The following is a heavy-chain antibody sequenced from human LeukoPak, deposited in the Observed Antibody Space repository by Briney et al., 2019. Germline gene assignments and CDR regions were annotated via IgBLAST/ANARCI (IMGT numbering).Heavy chain of an antibody. CDR2: IGIPGDT. Sequence: GGSLRLSCEASGFTFSGYDMHWLRQTPAKGLEWVAAIGIPGDTYYPASVKGRFTISRENTKSSFYLQMNSLRAEDTAVYFCARAHVGAGLALDVWGRGTLVTVSS. V-gene: IGHV3-13*01. CDR1: GFTFSGYD. CDR3: ARAHVGAGLALDV. J-gene: IGHJ3*01. D-gene: IGHD1-26*01.